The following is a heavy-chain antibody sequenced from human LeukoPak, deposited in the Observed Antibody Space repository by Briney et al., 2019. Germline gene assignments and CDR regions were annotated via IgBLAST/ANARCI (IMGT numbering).Heavy chain of an antibody. CDR1: GFTLSNCG. CDR3: AKGDFYDILTGYYHYYGMDV. V-gene: IGHV3-30*02. D-gene: IGHD3-9*01. J-gene: IGHJ6*02. Sequence: GGSLRLSCVASGFTLSNCGMHWVRQAPGKGLEWVAFIQYDGSTEDYADSVKGRFTISRDNSKNTLYLQMNSLRAEDTAVYYCAKGDFYDILTGYYHYYGMDVWGQGTTVTVSS. CDR2: IQYDGSTE.